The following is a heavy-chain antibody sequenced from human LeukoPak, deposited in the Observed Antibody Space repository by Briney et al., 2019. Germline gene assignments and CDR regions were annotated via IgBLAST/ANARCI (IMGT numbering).Heavy chain of an antibody. CDR2: ISSSGSTI. J-gene: IGHJ3*02. Sequence: TGGTLRLSCAASGFTFSSYEMNGVRQAPGKGLEWVSYISSSGSTIYYADSVKGRFTISRDNAKNSLYLQMNSLRAEDTAVYYCAKDIVVVPGAFDIWGQGTMVTVSS. CDR3: AKDIVVVPGAFDI. CDR1: GFTFSSYE. D-gene: IGHD2-15*01. V-gene: IGHV3-48*03.